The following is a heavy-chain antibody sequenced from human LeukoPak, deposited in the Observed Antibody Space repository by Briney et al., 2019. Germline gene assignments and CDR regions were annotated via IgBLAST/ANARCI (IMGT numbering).Heavy chain of an antibody. CDR3: ARDPLWFGELDYYYYGMDV. CDR2: IYSGGST. CDR1: GFTVSSNY. V-gene: IGHV3-53*04. D-gene: IGHD3-10*01. J-gene: IGHJ6*02. Sequence: GGSLRLSCAASGFTVSSNYMSWVRQAPGKGLEWVSVIYSGGSTCYADSVKGRFTISRHNSKNTLYLQMDSLRAEDTAVYYCARDPLWFGELDYYYYGMDVWGQGTTVTVSS.